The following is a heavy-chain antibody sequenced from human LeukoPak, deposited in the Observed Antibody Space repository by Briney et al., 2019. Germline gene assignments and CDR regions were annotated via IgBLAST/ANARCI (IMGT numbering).Heavy chain of an antibody. CDR2: INHSGST. D-gene: IGHD4-17*01. Sequence: SETLSLTCAVYGGSFSGYYWSWIRQPPGKGLEWIGEINHSGSTNYNPSLKSRVTISVDTSKNQFSLKLSSVTAADTAVYYCARTYGDYGGYWGKGTLVTVSS. J-gene: IGHJ4*02. CDR1: GGSFSGYY. V-gene: IGHV4-34*01. CDR3: ARTYGDYGGY.